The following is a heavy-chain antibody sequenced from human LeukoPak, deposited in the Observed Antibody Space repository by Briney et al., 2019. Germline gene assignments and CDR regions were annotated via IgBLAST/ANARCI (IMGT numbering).Heavy chain of an antibody. CDR2: VYYSGST. CDR3: AREILVYGSGSPLDY. V-gene: IGHV4-59*01. J-gene: IGHJ4*02. CDR1: GGSIRSDF. D-gene: IGHD3-10*01. Sequence: SETLSLTCTVSGGSIRSDFWSRIRQPPGKGLEWIGYVYYSGSTNYSPSLNSRVTISIDTSKNKFSLKLTSVTAADTAVYYCAREILVYGSGSPLDYWGQGTLVTVSS.